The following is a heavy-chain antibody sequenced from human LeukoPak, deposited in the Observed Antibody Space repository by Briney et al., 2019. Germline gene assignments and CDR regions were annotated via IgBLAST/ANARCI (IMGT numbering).Heavy chain of an antibody. CDR2: IYYSGTT. J-gene: IGHJ4*02. D-gene: IGHD3-22*01. Sequence: PSGTLSLTCTVSGGSLSTGDYYWSWIRQPPGKGLEWIGYIYYSGTTYYNPSLKSRVTISVDTSKNQFSLKLSSVTAADTAVYYCANYYDSSGPIFDYWGQGTLVTVSS. CDR3: ANYYDSSGPIFDY. CDR1: GGSLSTGDYY. V-gene: IGHV4-30-4*01.